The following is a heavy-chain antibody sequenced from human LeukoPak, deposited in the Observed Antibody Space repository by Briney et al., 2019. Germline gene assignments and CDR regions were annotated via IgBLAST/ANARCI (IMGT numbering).Heavy chain of an antibody. V-gene: IGHV3-53*01. CDR3: ARYKTAGDYFDY. CDR1: GFTFTSYS. D-gene: IGHD2-21*02. CDR2: IYSGGSR. J-gene: IGHJ4*02. Sequence: GGSLRLSCEASGFTFTSYSMNWVRQAPGKGLEWVSIIYSGGSRYYADSVKGRFTISRDNSKNTLYLQMNTLRAEDTAVYYCARYKTAGDYFDYWGQGTLVTVSS.